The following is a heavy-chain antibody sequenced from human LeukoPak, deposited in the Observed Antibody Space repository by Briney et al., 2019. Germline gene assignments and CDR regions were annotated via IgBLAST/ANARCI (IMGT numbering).Heavy chain of an antibody. Sequence: GGSLRLSCAASGFTFDDYTMHWVRQAPGKGLEWVSLISWDGGSTYYADSVKGRFTISRDNSKNSLYLQMNSLRTEDTALYYCAKDKAAAGTSLFDYWGQGTLVTVSS. CDR1: GFTFDDYT. CDR3: AKDKAAAGTSLFDY. J-gene: IGHJ4*02. V-gene: IGHV3-43*01. CDR2: ISWDGGST. D-gene: IGHD6-13*01.